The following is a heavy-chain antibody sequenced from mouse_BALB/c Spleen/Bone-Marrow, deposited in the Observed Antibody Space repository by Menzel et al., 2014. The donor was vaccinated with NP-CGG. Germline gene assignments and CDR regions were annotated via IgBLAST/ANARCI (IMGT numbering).Heavy chain of an antibody. V-gene: IGHV1-84*02. CDR1: DYTFTDYY. D-gene: IGHD1-1*02. CDR2: IYPGNGYS. CDR3: LFGGYAMDY. Sequence: VQVVESGPELVKPGASVKISCKASDYTFTDYYINWVKQKPGQGLEWIGWIYPGNGYSKYNEKFKGKATLTVDTSSSTASMQLSSLTSEDTAVHFCLFGGYAMDYWGQGTSVTVSS. J-gene: IGHJ4*01.